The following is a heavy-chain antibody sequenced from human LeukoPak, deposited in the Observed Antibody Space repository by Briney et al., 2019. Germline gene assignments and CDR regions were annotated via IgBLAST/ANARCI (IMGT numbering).Heavy chain of an antibody. D-gene: IGHD1-26*01. J-gene: IGHJ6*02. CDR2: IYHSGST. Sequence: SGTLSLTCAVSGGSISSSNWWSWVRQPPGKGLEWIGEIYHSGSTNYNPSLKSRVTISVDTSKNQFSLKLSSVTAADTAVYYCARDQPRTFSGSYHVAGYGMDVWGQGTTVTVSS. V-gene: IGHV4-4*02. CDR3: ARDQPRTFSGSYHVAGYGMDV. CDR1: GGSISSSNW.